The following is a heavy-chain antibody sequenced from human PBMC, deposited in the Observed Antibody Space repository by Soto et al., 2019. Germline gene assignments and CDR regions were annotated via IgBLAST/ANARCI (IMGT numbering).Heavy chain of an antibody. J-gene: IGHJ4*02. CDR3: ARAADSGYDPYYFDY. Sequence: SVKVSCKASGGTFSSYTISWVRQAPGQGLEWMGRIIPILGIANYAQKFQGRVTITADKSTSTAYMELSSLRSEDAAVYYCARAADSGYDPYYFDYWGQGTLVTVSS. V-gene: IGHV1-69*02. CDR1: GGTFSSYT. CDR2: IIPILGIA. D-gene: IGHD5-12*01.